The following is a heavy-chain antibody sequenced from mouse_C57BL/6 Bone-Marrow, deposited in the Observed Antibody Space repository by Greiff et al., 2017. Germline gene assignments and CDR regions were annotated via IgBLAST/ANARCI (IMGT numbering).Heavy chain of an antibody. J-gene: IGHJ2*01. D-gene: IGHD2-1*01. Sequence: QVQLQQPGAELVMPGASVKLSCKASGYTFTSYWMHWVKQRPGQGLEWIGEIDPSDSYTNYNQKFKGKSTLTVDKSSSTAYMQLSSLTSEDSAVYYCARGFYYGNFLFDYGGQGTALTVSA. CDR3: ARGFYYGNFLFDY. CDR2: IDPSDSYT. CDR1: GYTFTSYW. V-gene: IGHV1-69*01.